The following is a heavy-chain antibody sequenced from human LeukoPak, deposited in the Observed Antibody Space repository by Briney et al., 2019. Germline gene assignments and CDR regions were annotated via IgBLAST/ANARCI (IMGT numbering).Heavy chain of an antibody. D-gene: IGHD4-23*01. Sequence: SETLSLTCAVSGGSISSSNWWSWVRQPPGKGLEWIGEIYHSGSTNYNPSLKSRVTISVDTSKNQFSLKLSSVTAADTAVYYCARGDYGGLPTGHDAFDIWGQGTIVTVSS. CDR3: ARGDYGGLPTGHDAFDI. CDR1: GGSISSSNW. J-gene: IGHJ3*02. CDR2: IYHSGST. V-gene: IGHV4-4*02.